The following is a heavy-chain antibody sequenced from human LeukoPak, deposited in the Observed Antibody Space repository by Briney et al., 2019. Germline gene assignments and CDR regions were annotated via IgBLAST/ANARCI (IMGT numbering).Heavy chain of an antibody. V-gene: IGHV3-21*01. D-gene: IGHD2-21*02. CDR1: GFTFSSYS. J-gene: IGHJ4*02. CDR2: ISCSSSYI. CDR3: ARESSNIVVVTAISYYFDY. Sequence: KPGGSLRLSCAASGFTFSSYSMNWVRQAPGKGLEWVSSISCSSSYIYYADSVKRRFTISRDNGKNSLYLQMNSLRAEATAVYYCARESSNIVVVTAISYYFDYWGQGTLVTVSS.